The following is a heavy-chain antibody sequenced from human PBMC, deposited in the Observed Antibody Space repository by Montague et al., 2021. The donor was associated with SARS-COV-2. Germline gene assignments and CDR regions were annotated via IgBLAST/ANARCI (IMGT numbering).Heavy chain of an antibody. V-gene: IGHV6-1*01. D-gene: IGHD2-2*01. Sequence: CAISGDSVSSNSGAWNWLRQSPSRGLEWLGRRYYRSKWYYNYGVSVESRITVNADTSKNQVFLQLNSVTPEDTAVYFCARGLPAGPNFGMDVWGQGTTVTVSS. CDR1: GDSVSSNSGA. CDR3: ARGLPAGPNFGMDV. CDR2: RYYRSKWYY. J-gene: IGHJ6*02.